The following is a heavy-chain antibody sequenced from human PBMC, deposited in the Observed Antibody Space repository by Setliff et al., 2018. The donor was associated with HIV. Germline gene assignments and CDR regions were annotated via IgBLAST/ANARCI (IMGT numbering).Heavy chain of an antibody. Sequence: GGSLRLSCAASGFTFSDSAIHWVRQASGKGLEWVGRIKTKPDNYATANGASVKGRFTISRDDSKNMAYLQMNSLKTEDTAMYYCSASGDADCGTSSCTNWFDPWGQGTLVTVSS. V-gene: IGHV3-73*01. J-gene: IGHJ5*02. CDR3: SASGDADCGTSSCTNWFDP. D-gene: IGHD2-2*01. CDR1: GFTFSDSA. CDR2: IKTKPDNYAT.